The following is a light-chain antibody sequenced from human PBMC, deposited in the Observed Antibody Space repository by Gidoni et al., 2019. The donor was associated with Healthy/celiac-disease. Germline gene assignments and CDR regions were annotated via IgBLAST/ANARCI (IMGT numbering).Light chain of an antibody. J-gene: IGKJ2*01. CDR1: QSISSW. Sequence: IQMTQSPSTLSASVGDRVTITCRASQSISSWLAWYQQKPGKAPKLLIYKASSLESGVPSRFSGSGSGTEFTLTISSLQHDDFATYYCQQYNSQYTFGQGTKLEIK. CDR3: QQYNSQYT. V-gene: IGKV1-5*03. CDR2: KAS.